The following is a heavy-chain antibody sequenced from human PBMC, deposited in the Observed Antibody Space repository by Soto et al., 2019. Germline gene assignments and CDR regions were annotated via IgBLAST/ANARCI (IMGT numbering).Heavy chain of an antibody. Sequence: ASVKVSCKASGYTFTSYYMHWVRQAPGQGLEWMGIINPSGGSTSYAQKFQGRVTMTRDTSTSTVYMELSSLRSEDTAVYYCARDFNSLAAAVGIGYWGQGTLVTVSS. D-gene: IGHD6-13*01. CDR1: GYTFTSYY. CDR3: ARDFNSLAAAVGIGY. J-gene: IGHJ4*02. CDR2: INPSGGST. V-gene: IGHV1-46*01.